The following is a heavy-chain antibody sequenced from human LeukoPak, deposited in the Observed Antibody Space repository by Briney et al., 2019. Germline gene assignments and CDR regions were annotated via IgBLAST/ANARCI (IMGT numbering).Heavy chain of an antibody. CDR3: ARDSVGDLLDY. CDR2: IDSSGITI. D-gene: IGHD4-17*01. V-gene: IGHV3-48*03. CDR1: GFPFSSYE. J-gene: IGHJ4*02. Sequence: GGPLSLSCAGSGFPFSSYELTWLRQPPGKGLEWVSHIDSSGITIYYGDSVKGRFTISRDNAKNSIYLQMDSLRVEDTAIYYCARDSVGDLLDYWGQGTPVTVSS.